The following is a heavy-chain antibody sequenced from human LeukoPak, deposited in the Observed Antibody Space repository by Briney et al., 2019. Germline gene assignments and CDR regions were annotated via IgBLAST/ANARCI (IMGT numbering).Heavy chain of an antibody. V-gene: IGHV4-34*01. CDR2: INHSGST. CDR3: ATGGRPLTYWYFDL. CDR1: GGSFSGYY. Sequence: SETLSLTCAVYGGSFSGYYWSWIRQPPGKGLEWIGEINHSGSTNYNPSLKSRVTISVDTSKNQFSLRLSSVTAADTAVYYCATGGRPLTYWYFDLWGRGTLVTVSS. J-gene: IGHJ2*01.